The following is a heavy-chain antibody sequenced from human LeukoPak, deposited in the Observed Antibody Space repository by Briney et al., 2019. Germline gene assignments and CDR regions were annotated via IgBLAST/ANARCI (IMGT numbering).Heavy chain of an antibody. CDR1: GFTFSNYE. V-gene: IGHV3-48*03. CDR3: AQIYTYGSSQFDY. CDR2: ISSSGSTI. D-gene: IGHD5-18*01. J-gene: IGHJ4*02. Sequence: GGSLRLSCAASGFTFSNYEVNWVRQAPGKGLEWVSYISSSGSTIYYADSVKGRFTISRDNAKNSLYLQMSSLRAEDTAVYYCAQIYTYGSSQFDYWGQGTLVTVSS.